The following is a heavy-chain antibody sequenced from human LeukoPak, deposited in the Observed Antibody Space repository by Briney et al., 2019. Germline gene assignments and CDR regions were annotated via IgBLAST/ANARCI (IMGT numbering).Heavy chain of an antibody. CDR3: ASSGSYRFDY. V-gene: IGHV3-48*02. CDR2: ITASGTAM. CDR1: GFTFSSYS. Sequence: GGPLRLSGAASGFTFSSYSMNGVRQAPGKGLEWVSHITASGTAMFYADSVKGRFTISRDNAKNSLYLQMNSLRDEDTAVYYCASSGSYRFDYWGQGTLVTVSS. D-gene: IGHD1-26*01. J-gene: IGHJ4*02.